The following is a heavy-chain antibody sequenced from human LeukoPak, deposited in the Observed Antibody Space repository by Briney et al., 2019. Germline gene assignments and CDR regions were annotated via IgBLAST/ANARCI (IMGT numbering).Heavy chain of an antibody. J-gene: IGHJ5*02. CDR2: INHSGST. D-gene: IGHD3-9*01. V-gene: IGHV4-34*01. Sequence: SETLSLTCAVYGGSFSGYYWSWIRQPPGKGLEWIGEINHSGSTNYNPSLKSRVTISVDTSKNQFSLKLSSVTAADTAVYYCARFYDILTGYSIGNWFDPWGQGTLVTVPS. CDR3: ARFYDILTGYSIGNWFDP. CDR1: GGSFSGYY.